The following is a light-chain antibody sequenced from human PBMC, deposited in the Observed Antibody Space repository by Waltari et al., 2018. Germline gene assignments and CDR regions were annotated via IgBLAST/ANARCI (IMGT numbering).Light chain of an antibody. CDR3: QVWDSSSASVV. CDR1: NIDTKG. V-gene: IGLV3-21*04. Sequence: YVLTQPPSVSVAPGETASLTCGGRNIDTKGAHWYQQKAGQAPVLVIYYDSDRPSGIPERFSGSNSGNTATLTISRVEAGDEADYYCQVWDSSSASVVFGDGSRLTVL. CDR2: YDS. J-gene: IGLJ2*01.